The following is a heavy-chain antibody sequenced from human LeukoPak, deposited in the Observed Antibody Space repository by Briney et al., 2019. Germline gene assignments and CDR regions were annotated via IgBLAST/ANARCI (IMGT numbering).Heavy chain of an antibody. CDR3: ARIGGPGYYYYGMDV. CDR1: GFTFSSYS. CDR2: ITSSHSTK. V-gene: IGHV3-48*02. Sequence: GGSLRLSCAASGFTFSSYSMNWVRPPPGKGLQWISFITSSHSTKYYTYSAKGRSTISRNNAKNSLYLQVNSLRDEDTAVYYCARIGGPGYYYYGMDVWGQGTRSPSP. D-gene: IGHD3-10*01. J-gene: IGHJ6*02.